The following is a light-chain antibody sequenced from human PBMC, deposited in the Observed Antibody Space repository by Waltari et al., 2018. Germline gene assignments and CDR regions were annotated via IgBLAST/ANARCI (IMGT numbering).Light chain of an antibody. V-gene: IGKV2-28*01. CDR1: QSLLHSNGYNY. CDR2: LGS. J-gene: IGKJ1*01. Sequence: DIVMTQSPLSLPVTPGEPASISCRSSQSLLHSNGYNYLDWYLQKPGQSPQVLIYLGSNRTSGVPDRFSGSGTGKDFTLKISRVEAEDVGVYYCMQALQSPWTFGQGTKVAIK. CDR3: MQALQSPWT.